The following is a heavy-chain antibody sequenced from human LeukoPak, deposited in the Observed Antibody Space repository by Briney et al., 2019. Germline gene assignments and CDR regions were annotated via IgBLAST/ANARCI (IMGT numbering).Heavy chain of an antibody. J-gene: IGHJ4*02. D-gene: IGHD3-10*01. CDR3: ARHEFVSRYYFDY. V-gene: IGHV4-59*08. CDR1: GGSISSYY. CDR2: IYYSGST. Sequence: SETLSLTCTVSGGSISSYYWRWIRQPPAKGLEWMGYIYYSGSTNNNPSLKSRVTISVDTSKNQFSLKLSSVTAADTAVYYCARHEFVSRYYFDYWGQGTLVTVSS.